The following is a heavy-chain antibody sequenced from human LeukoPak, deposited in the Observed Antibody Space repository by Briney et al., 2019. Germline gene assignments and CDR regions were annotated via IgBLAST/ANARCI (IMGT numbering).Heavy chain of an antibody. CDR2: ISSSGSTI. J-gene: IGHJ6*02. CDR1: GFTFSDYY. D-gene: IGHD6-13*01. CDR3: ARDLYSSSRPYYYGMDV. Sequence: PGGSLRLSCAASGFTFSDYYMSWIRQAPGKGLEWVSYISSSGSTIYYADSVKGRPTISRDNAKNSLYLQMNSLRAEDTAVYYCARDLYSSSRPYYYGMDVWGQGTTVTVTS. V-gene: IGHV3-11*01.